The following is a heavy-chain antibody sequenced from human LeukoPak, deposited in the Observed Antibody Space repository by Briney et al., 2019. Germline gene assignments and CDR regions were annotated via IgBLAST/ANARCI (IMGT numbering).Heavy chain of an antibody. V-gene: IGHV3-48*03. D-gene: IGHD3-10*01. CDR1: GFSFSSYE. CDR2: ISPTGYTI. CDR3: ARVGYHGSGSFDY. Sequence: GGSLRLSCAASGFSFSSYEMNWVRQAPGQGLEWVSYISPTGYTIYYADSVKGRFTISRDSAKNSLYLQMSSLRAEDTAVYYRARVGYHGSGSFDYWGQGTLVTVSS. J-gene: IGHJ4*02.